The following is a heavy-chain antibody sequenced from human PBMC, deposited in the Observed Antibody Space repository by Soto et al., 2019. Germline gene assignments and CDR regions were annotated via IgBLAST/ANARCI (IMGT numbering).Heavy chain of an antibody. CDR1: GYTFTSYA. CDR2: INAGNGNT. V-gene: IGHV1-3*01. CDR3: ATDPLSGRDFDY. J-gene: IGHJ4*02. D-gene: IGHD3-3*01. Sequence: QVQLVQSGAEVKKPGASVKVSCKASGYTFTSYAMHWVRQAPGQRLEWMGWINAGNGNTKYSQKFQGRVTITRDTSASTAYMELSSLRSEDTAVYYCATDPLSGRDFDYWGQGTLVTVSS.